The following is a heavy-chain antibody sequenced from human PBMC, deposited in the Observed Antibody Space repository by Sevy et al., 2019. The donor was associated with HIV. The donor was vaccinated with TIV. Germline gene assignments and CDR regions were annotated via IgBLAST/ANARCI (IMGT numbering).Heavy chain of an antibody. J-gene: IGHJ3*02. CDR3: AIDLGSAFDI. Sequence: GGSLRLSCAASGFTFSDHYMDWVRQAPGKGLEWVGRTRNKANSYTTEYAASVKGRFTISRDDSKNSLYLQMNSLKTEDTAVYYCAIDLGSAFDIWGQGTMVTVSS. CDR1: GFTFSDHY. D-gene: IGHD3-16*01. V-gene: IGHV3-72*01. CDR2: TRNKANSYTT.